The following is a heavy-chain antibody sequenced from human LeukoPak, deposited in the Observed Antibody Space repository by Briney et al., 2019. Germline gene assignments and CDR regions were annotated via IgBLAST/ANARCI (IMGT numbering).Heavy chain of an antibody. Sequence: PSETLSLTCTVSGGSISSGGYYWSWIRQHPGKGLEWIGYIYNSESTYYNPSLKSRVSISVDTSKNQFSLKLTSVTAADTAVYYCASSPHYYGSGSYFQLDYWGQGTLVTVSS. CDR1: GGSISSGGYY. CDR2: IYNSEST. J-gene: IGHJ4*02. CDR3: ASSPHYYGSGSYFQLDY. V-gene: IGHV4-31*03. D-gene: IGHD3-10*01.